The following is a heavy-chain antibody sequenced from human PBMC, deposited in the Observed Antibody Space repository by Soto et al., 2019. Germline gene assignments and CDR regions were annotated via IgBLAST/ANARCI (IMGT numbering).Heavy chain of an antibody. CDR3: ARQIYDSDTGPNFQYYFDS. Sequence: VSVKIACQGSGYSFAGYWITWVRQEPGKGLEWMGRIDPSDSQTYYSPSFRGHVTISVTKSITTVFLQWSSLRASDTAMYYCARQIYDSDTGPNFQYYFDSWGQGTPVPV. V-gene: IGHV5-10-1*01. CDR1: GYSFAGYW. CDR2: IDPSDSQT. D-gene: IGHD3-22*01. J-gene: IGHJ4*02.